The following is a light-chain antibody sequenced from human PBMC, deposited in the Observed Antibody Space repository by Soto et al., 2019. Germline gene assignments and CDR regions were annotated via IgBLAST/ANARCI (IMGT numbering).Light chain of an antibody. V-gene: IGKV1-33*01. CDR3: QQHDKLSLT. Sequence: DIQMTQSPSSLSASVGDRVTITCQASQDISNFLNWYQQKPGKAPKLLIYDSINLETGVPPRFSGRGSGTDFTFTIRGLQPEDIATYYCQQHDKLSLTFGGGTKVEIK. CDR2: DSI. J-gene: IGKJ4*01. CDR1: QDISNF.